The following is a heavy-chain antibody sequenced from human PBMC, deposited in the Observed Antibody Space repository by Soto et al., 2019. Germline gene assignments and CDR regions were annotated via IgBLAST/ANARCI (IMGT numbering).Heavy chain of an antibody. V-gene: IGHV4-59*08. CDR3: ARFPDYGAYVAP. D-gene: IGHD4-17*01. Sequence: PSETLSLTCVLSSGSISNYYWSWIRQPPGKGLEWIGYIYYNGSTTYKYNPSLGSRVTISEHTSKNQFSLKLTSVTAADTAIYYCARFPDYGAYVAPWGQGTLVTVSS. CDR1: SGSISNYY. CDR2: IYYNGSTTY. J-gene: IGHJ5*02.